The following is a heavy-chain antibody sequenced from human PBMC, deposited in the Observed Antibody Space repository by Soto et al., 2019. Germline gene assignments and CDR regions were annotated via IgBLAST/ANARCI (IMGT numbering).Heavy chain of an antibody. CDR2: ISGSGGST. CDR1: GFPFRSYA. CDR3: AKVPGGIAAPEYFDY. J-gene: IGHJ4*02. D-gene: IGHD6-13*01. Sequence: GGSLRLSCSASGFPFRSYAMSWVRQAPGKGLEWVSAISGSGGSTYYADSVKGRFTISRDNSKNTLYLQMNSLRAEDTAVYYCAKVPGGIAAPEYFDYWGQGTLVTVSS. V-gene: IGHV3-23*01.